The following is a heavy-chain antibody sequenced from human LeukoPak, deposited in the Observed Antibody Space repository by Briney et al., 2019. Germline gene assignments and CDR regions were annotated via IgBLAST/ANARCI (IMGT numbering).Heavy chain of an antibody. D-gene: IGHD3-10*01. J-gene: IGHJ5*02. V-gene: IGHV3-23*01. Sequence: GGSLRLSCAASGFTFSSYGMSWVRQAPGKGLEWVSAISGSGGSTYYADSVKGRFTISRDNSKNTLYLQMNSLRAEDTAVYYCAKGPAMVRGVIITSWFDPWGQGTLVTVSS. CDR2: ISGSGGST. CDR3: AKGPAMVRGVIITSWFDP. CDR1: GFTFSSYG.